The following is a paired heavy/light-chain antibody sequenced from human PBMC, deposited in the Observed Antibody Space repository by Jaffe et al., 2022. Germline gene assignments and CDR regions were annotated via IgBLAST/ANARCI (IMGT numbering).Heavy chain of an antibody. J-gene: IGHJ6*03. V-gene: IGHV3-48*03. CDR1: GFTFSSYE. Sequence: EVQLVESGGDLVQPGGSLRLSCAASGFTFSSYEMNWVRQAPGKGLEWVSYISSRGDTIYYAASVKGRFTISRDNAKNSLYLQMNSLRADDTALYYCARGALVGLFYYYYYYMDVWGKGTTVTVSS. CDR3: ARGALVGLFYYYYYYMDV. CDR2: ISSRGDTI. D-gene: IGHD2-2*01.
Light chain of an antibody. CDR2: DNN. Sequence: QSVLTQPPSVSAAPGQKVTISCSGSSSNIGNNFVSWYHHLPGTAPRLLIYDNNKRPSGIPDRFSGSKSGTSATLGITGLQTGDEADYYCGTWDSSLSGMVFGGGTKLTVL. J-gene: IGLJ2*01. CDR1: SSNIGNNF. V-gene: IGLV1-51*01. CDR3: GTWDSSLSGMV.